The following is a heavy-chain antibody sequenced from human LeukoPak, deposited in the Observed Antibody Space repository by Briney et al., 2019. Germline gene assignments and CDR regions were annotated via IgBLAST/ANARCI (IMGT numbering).Heavy chain of an antibody. CDR2: ISAYNGNT. J-gene: IGHJ5*02. CDR3: ARTQDYYGSGSYYYINWFDP. D-gene: IGHD3-10*01. CDR1: GYTFTGYY. V-gene: IGHV1-18*04. Sequence: ASVKVSCKASGYTFTGYYMHWVRQAPGQGLEWMGWISAYNGNTNYAQKLQGRVTMSTDTSTSTAYMELRSLRSDDTAVYYCARTQDYYGSGSYYYINWFDPWGQGTLVTVSS.